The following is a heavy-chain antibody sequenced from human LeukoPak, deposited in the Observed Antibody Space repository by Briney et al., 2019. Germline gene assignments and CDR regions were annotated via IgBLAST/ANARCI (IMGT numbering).Heavy chain of an antibody. CDR1: GFTFSNAW. V-gene: IGHV3-15*01. CDR3: TTDGADYVWGSYLGDAFDI. D-gene: IGHD3-16*01. J-gene: IGHJ3*02. Sequence: GSLRLSCAASGFTFSNAWMSWVRQAPGKGLEWVGRIKSKTDGGTTDYAAPVKGRFTISRDDSKNTLYLQMNSLKTEDTAVYYCTTDGADYVWGSYLGDAFDIWGQGPMVTVSS. CDR2: IKSKTDGGTT.